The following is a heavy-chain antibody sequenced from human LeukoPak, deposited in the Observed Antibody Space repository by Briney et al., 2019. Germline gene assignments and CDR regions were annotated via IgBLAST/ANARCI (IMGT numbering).Heavy chain of an antibody. J-gene: IGHJ4*02. CDR3: ARDQRKVRGVHDY. V-gene: IGHV4-4*07. D-gene: IGHD3-10*01. CDR1: GFTFSDYY. CDR2: IYTSGST. Sequence: PGGSLRLSCAASGFTFSDYYMSWIRQPAGKGLEWIGRIYTSGSTNYNPSLKSRVTMSVDTSKNQFSLKLSSVTAADTAVYYCARDQRKVRGVHDYWGQGTLVTVSS.